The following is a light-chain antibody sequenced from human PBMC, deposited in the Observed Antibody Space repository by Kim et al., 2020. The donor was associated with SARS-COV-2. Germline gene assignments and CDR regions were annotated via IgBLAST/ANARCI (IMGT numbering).Light chain of an antibody. J-gene: IGKJ4*01. CDR3: QQYNNWPLT. V-gene: IGKV3-15*01. CDR1: QTISTS. Sequence: AAPGERAPLSCRASQTISTSLAWYQKKAGQAPRLLIFGASTRATGIPARFSGSGSGTEFTLTISSLQSQDFAIYYCQQYNNWPLTFGGGTKVDIK. CDR2: GAS.